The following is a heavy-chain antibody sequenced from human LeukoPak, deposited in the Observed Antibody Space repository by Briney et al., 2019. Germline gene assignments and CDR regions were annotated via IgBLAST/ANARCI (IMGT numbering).Heavy chain of an antibody. J-gene: IGHJ4*02. CDR1: GFTFSNYW. Sequence: GGSLRLSCAASGFTFSNYWMSWVRQAPGKGLEWVANIKQDGTEKYYVDSVKGRFTISRDNAKNSLYLQMNSLRAEDTAVYYCTRDRAYGALDYWGQGTLVTVSS. V-gene: IGHV3-7*01. CDR3: TRDRAYGALDY. CDR2: IKQDGTEK. D-gene: IGHD4/OR15-4a*01.